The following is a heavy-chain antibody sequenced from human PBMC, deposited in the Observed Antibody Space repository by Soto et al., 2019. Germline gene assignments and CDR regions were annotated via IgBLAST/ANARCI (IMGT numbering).Heavy chain of an antibody. CDR2: IIPIFGTA. CDR3: ASALVTPRWLTDY. J-gene: IGHJ4*02. CDR1: GGTFSSYA. D-gene: IGHD3-9*01. V-gene: IGHV1-69*13. Sequence: EASVKVSCKASGGTFSSYAISWVRQAPGQGLEWMGGIIPIFGTANYAQKFQGRVTITADESTSTAYMELSSLRSEDTAVYYCASALVTPRWLTDYWGQGTLVTVSS.